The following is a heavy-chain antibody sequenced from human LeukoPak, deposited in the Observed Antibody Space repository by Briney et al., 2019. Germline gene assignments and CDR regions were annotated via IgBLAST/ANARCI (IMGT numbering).Heavy chain of an antibody. CDR1: GGSISSYY. CDR2: IYYSGST. D-gene: IGHD1-26*01. Sequence: SETLSLTCTVSGGSISSYYWSWIRQPPGKGLEWIGYIYYSGSTNYNPSLKSRVTISVDTSKNQFSLKLSSVTAADTAVYYCANIVGASEVYYYGMDVWGQGTTVTVSS. V-gene: IGHV4-59*01. J-gene: IGHJ6*02. CDR3: ANIVGASEVYYYGMDV.